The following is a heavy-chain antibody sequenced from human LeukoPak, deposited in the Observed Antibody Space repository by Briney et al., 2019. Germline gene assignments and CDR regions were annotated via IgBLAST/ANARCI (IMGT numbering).Heavy chain of an antibody. Sequence: GGSLRLSCAASGFTFSDYYMSWIRQAPGKGLEWVSYISSSGSGGSTYYADSVKGRFTISRDNSKNTLYLQMNSLRAEDTAVYYCAKRGVAVAGTFDYWGQGTLVTVSS. D-gene: IGHD6-19*01. CDR3: AKRGVAVAGTFDY. V-gene: IGHV3-23*01. J-gene: IGHJ4*02. CDR1: GFTFSDYY. CDR2: ISSSGSGGST.